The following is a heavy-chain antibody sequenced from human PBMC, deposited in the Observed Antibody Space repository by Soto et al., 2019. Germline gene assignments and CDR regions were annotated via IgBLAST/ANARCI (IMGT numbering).Heavy chain of an antibody. Sequence: QVQLVQSGAEVKKPGASVKVSCKVSGYTLTELSMHWVRQAPGKGLEWMGGFDPEDGETIYAQKFQGRVTMTEDTSTYTAYMELSSLRSEDTAVYYCATASGSYYERNWYCDLWGRGTLVTVSS. D-gene: IGHD1-26*01. CDR2: FDPEDGET. J-gene: IGHJ2*01. CDR1: GYTLTELS. CDR3: ATASGSYYERNWYCDL. V-gene: IGHV1-24*01.